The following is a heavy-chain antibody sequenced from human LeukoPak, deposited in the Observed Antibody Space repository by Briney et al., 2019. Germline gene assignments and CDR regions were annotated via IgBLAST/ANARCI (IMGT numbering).Heavy chain of an antibody. J-gene: IGHJ4*02. CDR3: ARDPIGSRWPYYFDY. CDR1: GYTFTTYA. CDR2: INAGNGNT. D-gene: IGHD6-13*01. Sequence: ASVTVSFKASGYTFTTYAMHWVRQAPGQRLEWMGWINAGNGNTKYSQKFQARVTITRDTSASTAYMELSSLRSGDTAVYYCARDPIGSRWPYYFDYWGQGTLVTVSS. V-gene: IGHV1-3*01.